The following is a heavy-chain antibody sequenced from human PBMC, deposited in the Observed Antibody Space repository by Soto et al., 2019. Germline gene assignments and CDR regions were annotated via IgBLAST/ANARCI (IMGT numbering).Heavy chain of an antibody. J-gene: IGHJ4*02. CDR1: GFTFSNYD. Sequence: QVQLVESGGGVVQPGRSLRLSCAASGFTFSNYDMHWVRQAPGEGLEWVAVLSFDGTSKNYADSVKGRFTISRDNSKNTLFLQMNSLRTEDTADYFCAKDFYTVRVPAAPRPHYFDFWGPGTLVTVSS. D-gene: IGHD2-2*01. CDR2: LSFDGTSK. V-gene: IGHV3-30*18. CDR3: AKDFYTVRVPAAPRPHYFDF.